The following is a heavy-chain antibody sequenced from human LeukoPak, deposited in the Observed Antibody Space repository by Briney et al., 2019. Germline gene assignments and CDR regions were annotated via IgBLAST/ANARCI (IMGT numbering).Heavy chain of an antibody. J-gene: IGHJ6*03. CDR2: IIPIFGTA. CDR1: GGTFSSYA. CDR3: ARHRGYYYYSMAV. Sequence: SVKVSCKASGGTFSSYAISWVRQAPGQGLEWMGGIIPIFGTANYAQKFQGRVTITTDESTSTAYMELSSLRSEDTAVYYCARHRGYYYYSMAVWAKGPRSPSP. V-gene: IGHV1-69*05.